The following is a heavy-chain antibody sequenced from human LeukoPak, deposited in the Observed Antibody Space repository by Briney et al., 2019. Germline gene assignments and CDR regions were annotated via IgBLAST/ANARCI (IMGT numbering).Heavy chain of an antibody. J-gene: IGHJ5*02. CDR1: GGTLSSYA. CDR3: ARAARKDYDFWSGYPYWFDP. Sequence: SVKVSCKASGGTLSSYAISWVRQAPGQGLEWMGGIIPIFGTANYAQKFQGRVTITADESTSTAYMELSSLRSEDTAVYYCARAARKDYDFWSGYPYWFDPWGQGTLVTVSS. CDR2: IIPIFGTA. D-gene: IGHD3-3*01. V-gene: IGHV1-69*13.